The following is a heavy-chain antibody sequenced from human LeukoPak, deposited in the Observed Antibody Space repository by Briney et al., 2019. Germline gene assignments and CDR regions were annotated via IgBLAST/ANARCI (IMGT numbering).Heavy chain of an antibody. J-gene: IGHJ4*02. CDR1: GFNFNSYW. CDR2: MNGDGSST. V-gene: IGHV3-74*03. CDR3: ARAPTGGTYFDY. Sequence: GALRLSCAASGFNFNSYWMHWVRQAPGEGLMWVSRMNGDGSSTMYADSVKGRFTISRDNAKNTLYLQMNGLSAEDTAVYYCARAPTGGTYFDYWGQGTLVTVSS.